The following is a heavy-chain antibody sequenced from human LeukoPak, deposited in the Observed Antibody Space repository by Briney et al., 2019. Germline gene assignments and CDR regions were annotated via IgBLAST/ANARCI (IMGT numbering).Heavy chain of an antibody. CDR1: GFPFSSHG. CDR3: AKAPVTSCRGAYCYPFDS. CDR2: IIGGGGST. J-gene: IGHJ4*02. V-gene: IGHV3-23*01. D-gene: IGHD2-21*01. Sequence: PGGSLRLSCAASGFPFSSHGMSWVRQAPGKGLEWVSGIIGGGGSTYYADSVKGRFTISGDNSRNTLFLQMNSLRAEDAAVYFCAKAPVTSCRGAYCYPFDSWGQGTLVTVSS.